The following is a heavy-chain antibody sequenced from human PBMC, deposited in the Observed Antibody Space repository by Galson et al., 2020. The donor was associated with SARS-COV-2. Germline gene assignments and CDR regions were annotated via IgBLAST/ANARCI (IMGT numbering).Heavy chain of an antibody. V-gene: IGHV3-66*04. CDR1: GITVSSNY. CDR2: IYRGGNS. D-gene: IGHD6-13*01. CDR3: ARRSSSNWGHDY. J-gene: IGHJ4*02. Sequence: GGSLRLSCAASGITVSSNYMSWVRQAPGKRLEWVSIIYRGGNSYHADSVKGRFIISRDNSKNTLYLQINNLRVEDTALYYCARRSSSNWGHDYWGQGTLVTVSS.